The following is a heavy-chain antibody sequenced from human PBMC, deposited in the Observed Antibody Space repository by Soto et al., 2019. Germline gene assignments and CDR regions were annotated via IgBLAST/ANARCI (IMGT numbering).Heavy chain of an antibody. Sequence: ASVKVSCKASGYTFTSYGISWVRQAPGQGLEWMGWISVYNGNTNDAQKLQGRVTMTTDTSTSTAYMELRSLRSDDTAVYYCARGRERIFGVVTPGYYYMDVWGKGTTVTVSS. CDR1: GYTFTSYG. CDR3: ARGRERIFGVVTPGYYYMDV. CDR2: ISVYNGNT. D-gene: IGHD3-3*01. J-gene: IGHJ6*03. V-gene: IGHV1-18*01.